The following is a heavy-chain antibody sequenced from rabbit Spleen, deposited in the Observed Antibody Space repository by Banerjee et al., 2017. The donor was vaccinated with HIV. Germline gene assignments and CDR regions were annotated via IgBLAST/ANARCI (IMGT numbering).Heavy chain of an antibody. CDR3: ARGDVDIWYAGGF. D-gene: IGHD5-1*01. J-gene: IGHJ6*01. CDR1: GFSFSTNYY. V-gene: IGHV1S45*01. Sequence: QEQLVESGGGLVQPEGSLTLTCTTSGFSFSTNYYMCWVRQAPGKVLERIACIYTVGSGPTYYASWAKGRFTISKSSSTVDLKMPSLTVADTATYFCARGDVDIWYAGGFWGPGTLVTVS. CDR2: IYTVGSGPT.